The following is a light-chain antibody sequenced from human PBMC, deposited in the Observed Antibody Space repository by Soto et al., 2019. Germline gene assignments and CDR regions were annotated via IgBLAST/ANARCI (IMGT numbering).Light chain of an antibody. CDR1: TGAVTSGYY. CDR3: LLFYGDGVV. CDR2: STT. Sequence: QAVVTQEPSLTVSPGGTVTLTCASSTGAVTSGYYPNWFQQKPGQPPRALIYSTTYKHSWTPAPFSGSLLGGKAALTLSGVQPEDEADYYCLLFYGDGVVFGGGTKLTVL. J-gene: IGLJ2*01. V-gene: IGLV7-43*01.